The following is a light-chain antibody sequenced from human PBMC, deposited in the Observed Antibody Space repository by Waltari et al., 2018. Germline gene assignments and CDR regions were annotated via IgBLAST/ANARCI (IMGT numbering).Light chain of an antibody. CDR2: AAS. Sequence: DIQMTQSPSSLSASLGDRVTITCRASKSIRSYLHWYQQNPGKAPKLLIYAASSLQSWVPSRFSGSGAGTDFTLTSSSLQPEDFATYYCQQSYSTPPVTFGGGTKVESK. V-gene: IGKV1-39*01. J-gene: IGKJ4*01. CDR3: QQSYSTPPVT. CDR1: KSIRSY.